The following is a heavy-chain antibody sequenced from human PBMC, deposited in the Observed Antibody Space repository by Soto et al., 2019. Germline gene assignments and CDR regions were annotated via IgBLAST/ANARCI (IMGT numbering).Heavy chain of an antibody. D-gene: IGHD1-26*01. J-gene: IGHJ3*02. CDR1: GGSISSGYYY. CDR3: ARGELPDAFDI. CDR2: IYYSGST. Sequence: SETLSLTCSVSGGSISSGYYYWSWIRQPPGKGLEWIGYIYYSGSTNYNPSLKSRVTISVDTSKNQFSLKLSSVTAADTAVYYCARGELPDAFDIWGQGTMVTVSS. V-gene: IGHV4-61*01.